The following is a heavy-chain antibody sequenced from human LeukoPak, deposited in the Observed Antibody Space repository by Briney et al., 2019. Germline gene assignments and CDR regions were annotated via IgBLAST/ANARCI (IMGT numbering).Heavy chain of an antibody. J-gene: IGHJ4*02. Sequence: PGRSLRLSCAASGFTFDDYAMHWVRQAPGKGLEWVSGISWNSGSIGYADSVKGRFTISRDNSKNTLYLQMNSLRAEDTAMYYCAREPLGYYFDYWGQGTLVTVSS. CDR2: ISWNSGSI. CDR1: GFTFDDYA. V-gene: IGHV3-9*01. CDR3: AREPLGYYFDY.